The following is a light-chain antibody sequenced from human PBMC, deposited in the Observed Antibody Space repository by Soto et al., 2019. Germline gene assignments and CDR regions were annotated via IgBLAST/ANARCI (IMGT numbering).Light chain of an antibody. V-gene: IGKV3D-15*01. CDR2: GAS. CDR3: QQYNNWPPIT. CDR1: QSVSNRY. Sequence: ETVLTQSPDTLSLSPGERATLSCWASQSVSNRYLAWYQQKPGQAPRLLVYGASSRATGIADRFSGSGSGTEFTLTISSLQSEDFAVYYCQQYNNWPPITFGQGTRLEIK. J-gene: IGKJ5*01.